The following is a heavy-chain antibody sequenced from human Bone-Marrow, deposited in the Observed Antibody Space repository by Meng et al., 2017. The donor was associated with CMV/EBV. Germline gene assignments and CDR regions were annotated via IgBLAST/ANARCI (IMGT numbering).Heavy chain of an antibody. J-gene: IGHJ4*02. CDR3: ARIDSSLEHCY. CDR1: GYTFTSYD. V-gene: IGHV1-8*01. CDR2: INPNSGNT. Sequence: ASVKVSCKASGYTFTSYDINWVRQATGQGLEWMGWINPNSGNTGYAQKFQGRVTITTDESTSTAYMELSSLRSEDTAVYYCARIDSSLEHCYWGQGTLVTVSS. D-gene: IGHD6-13*01.